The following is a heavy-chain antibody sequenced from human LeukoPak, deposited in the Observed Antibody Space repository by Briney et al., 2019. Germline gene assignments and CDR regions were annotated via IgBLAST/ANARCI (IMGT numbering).Heavy chain of an antibody. D-gene: IGHD2-2*01. J-gene: IGHJ4*02. CDR1: GYSFTNNG. CDR2: ISAYNGET. V-gene: IGHV1-18*01. CDR3: ARVPPSAFQLRSSDY. Sequence: ASVKLSCTASGYSFTNNGITWVRQAPGQGLEWMGWISAYNGETFYAQKYQGRVISTTETSTSTAYMELRSLRSDDTAVYYCARVPPSAFQLRSSDYWGQGTLVTVSS.